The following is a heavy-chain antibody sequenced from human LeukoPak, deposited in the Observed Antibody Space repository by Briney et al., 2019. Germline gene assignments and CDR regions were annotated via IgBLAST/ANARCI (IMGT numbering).Heavy chain of an antibody. D-gene: IGHD5-24*01. V-gene: IGHV4-39*01. J-gene: IGHJ4*02. CDR2: IYYSGST. CDR1: GGSISSSSYY. CDR3: ARHYLGGRATIFDY. Sequence: SETLSLTCTVSGGSISSSSYYWGWIRRPPGKGLEWIGSIYYSGSTYYNPSLKSRVTISVDTSKNQFSLKLSSVTAADTAVYYCARHYLGGRATIFDYWGQGTLVTVSS.